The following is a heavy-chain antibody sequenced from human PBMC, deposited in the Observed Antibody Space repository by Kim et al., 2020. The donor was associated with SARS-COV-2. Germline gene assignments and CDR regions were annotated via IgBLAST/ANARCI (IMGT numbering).Heavy chain of an antibody. V-gene: IGHV1-69*04. J-gene: IGHJ4*02. D-gene: IGHD3-10*01. Sequence: SVKVSCKASGGTFSSYAISWVRQAPGQGLEWMGRIIPIFGIANYAQKFQGRVTITADKSTSTAYMELSSLRSEDTAVYYCARVVACNSGRLFDFWCQG. CDR3: ARVVACNSGRLFDF. CDR2: IIPIFGIA. CDR1: GGTFSSYA.